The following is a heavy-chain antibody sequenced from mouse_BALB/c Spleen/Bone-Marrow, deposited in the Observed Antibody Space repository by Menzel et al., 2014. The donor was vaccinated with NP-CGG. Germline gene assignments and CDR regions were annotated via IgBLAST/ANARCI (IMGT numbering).Heavy chain of an antibody. CDR1: GFTFTDYY. J-gene: IGHJ1*01. D-gene: IGHD3-3*01. V-gene: IGHV7-3*02. CDR2: IRNKANGYTT. CDR3: ARDVGRLFFDV. Sequence: EVQLVESGGGLVQPGGSLRLSCATSGFTFTDYYMNWVRQPPGMALEWLGFIRNKANGYTTDYSTSVKGRFTVSRDNSQNILYLQMSTLRTEDSATYYCARDVGRLFFDVWGAGTTVTVSS.